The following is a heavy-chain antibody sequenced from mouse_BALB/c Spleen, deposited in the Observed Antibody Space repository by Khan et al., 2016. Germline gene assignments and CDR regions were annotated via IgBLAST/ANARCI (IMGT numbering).Heavy chain of an antibody. CDR3: GRNLLLGYGSTYGFAY. Sequence: EVELVESGGDLVKPGGSLKLSCAASGFTFSNYGMSWVRQTPDKRLEWVATISSGGSYTYYPDSVKGRFTISRDNAKNTLYLQLSSLKSDDTAMYYCGRNLLLGYGSTYGFAYWGQGTLVTVSA. J-gene: IGHJ3*01. D-gene: IGHD1-1*01. CDR2: ISSGGSYT. V-gene: IGHV5-6*01. CDR1: GFTFSNYG.